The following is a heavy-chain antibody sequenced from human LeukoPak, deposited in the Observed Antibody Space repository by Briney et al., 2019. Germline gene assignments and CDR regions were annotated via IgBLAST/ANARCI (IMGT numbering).Heavy chain of an antibody. CDR2: IRPSGDNT. CDR1: GGTFSSYA. J-gene: IGHJ5*02. V-gene: IGHV3-23*01. Sequence: ASVKVSCKASGGTFSSYAMSWVRQAPGRGLEWVSSIRPSGDNTYYGDSVKGRFTISRDNSKNTVYLQMNNMRVDDTAVYYCARVAGWHWFDPWGQGTLVTVSS. CDR3: ARVAGWHWFDP. D-gene: IGHD6-19*01.